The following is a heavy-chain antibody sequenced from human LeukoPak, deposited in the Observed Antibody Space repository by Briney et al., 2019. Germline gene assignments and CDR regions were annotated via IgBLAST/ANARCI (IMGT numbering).Heavy chain of an antibody. D-gene: IGHD6-19*01. J-gene: IGHJ1*01. CDR2: IYYSGST. CDR3: ATMAVADYKGYFQH. CDR1: GGSISSNSYY. Sequence: PSETLSLTCTVSGGSISSNSYYWAWIRQPPGKGLEWIGSIYYSGSTYYNPSLKSRVTISVDTSKNQFSLKLSSVTAADTAVYYCATMAVADYKGYFQHWGQGTLVTVSS. V-gene: IGHV4-39*07.